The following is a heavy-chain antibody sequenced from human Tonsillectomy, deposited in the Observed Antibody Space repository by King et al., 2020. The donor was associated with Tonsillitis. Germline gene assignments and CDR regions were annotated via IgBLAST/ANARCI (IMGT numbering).Heavy chain of an antibody. CDR1: GYTFTGYY. J-gene: IGHJ6*03. D-gene: IGHD2-2*01. Sequence: QLVQSGSEVKKPGASLKVSCKASGYTFTGYYMHWVRQAPGQGLEWMGWINPNSGGRNYAQKFQGRVTMTRDTSISTAYMGLSSLTSDDTALYYCARSPHVVMPVALYYCFHMDVWGKGTTVTVSS. V-gene: IGHV1-2*02. CDR3: ARSPHVVMPVALYYCFHMDV. CDR2: INPNSGGR.